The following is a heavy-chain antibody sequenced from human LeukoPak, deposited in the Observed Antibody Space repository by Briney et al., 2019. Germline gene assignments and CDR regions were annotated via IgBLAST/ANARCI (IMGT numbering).Heavy chain of an antibody. J-gene: IGHJ4*02. V-gene: IGHV3-74*01. CDR3: ARDDGYSVGATPYYFDY. Sequence: PGGSLRLSCAASGFTFSTYWMHWVRQDPGKGLVWVSRISSDASITSYANPVKGRFTISRDNAKNTLYLQMNSLRAEDTAVYYCARDDGYSVGATPYYFDYWGQGTLVTVSS. CDR2: ISSDASIT. D-gene: IGHD1-26*01. CDR1: GFTFSTYW.